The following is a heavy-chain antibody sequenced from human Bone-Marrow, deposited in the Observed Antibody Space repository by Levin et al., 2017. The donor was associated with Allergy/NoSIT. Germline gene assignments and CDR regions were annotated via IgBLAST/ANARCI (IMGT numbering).Heavy chain of an antibody. CDR3: ARGLYGDLPLYWYFDI. Sequence: RGESLNISCKGSGYSFASHWIAWVRQKPGKGLEWMGIIYPGDSDTRYSPSFQGQVTLSADKSIRTAYLQWSSLKASDTAVYYCARGLYGDLPLYWYFDIWGRGTMVTVSS. CDR1: GYSFASHW. V-gene: IGHV5-51*01. CDR2: IYPGDSDT. D-gene: IGHD4-17*01. J-gene: IGHJ2*01.